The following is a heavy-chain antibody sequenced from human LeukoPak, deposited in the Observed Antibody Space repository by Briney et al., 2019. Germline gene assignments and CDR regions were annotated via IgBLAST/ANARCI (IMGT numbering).Heavy chain of an antibody. CDR1: GFTVSSNY. V-gene: IGHV3-66*01. CDR3: ARDLVAGAPWFDP. Sequence: GGSLRLSCAASGFTVSSNYMSWVRQAPGKGLEWVSLMYSGGTTYYADSVKGRFTISRDNSKNALYLQMNSLSDEDTAVYYCARDLVAGAPWFDPWGRGTLVIVSS. CDR2: MYSGGTT. J-gene: IGHJ5*02. D-gene: IGHD6-13*01.